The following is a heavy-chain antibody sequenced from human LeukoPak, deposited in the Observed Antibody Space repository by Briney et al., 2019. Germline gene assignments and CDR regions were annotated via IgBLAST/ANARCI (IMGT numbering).Heavy chain of an antibody. CDR3: ARDAGSSYGFLSY. CDR1: GFTFSDYY. J-gene: IGHJ4*02. D-gene: IGHD5-18*01. V-gene: IGHV3-11*01. CDR2: ISGSGSAT. Sequence: GGSLRLSCAASGFTFSDYYMSWIRQAPGKGLEWVSYISGSGSATYNADSVKGRFTISRDNAKNSLYLQMNSLRADDTAVYYCARDAGSSYGFLSYWGQGTLVTVSS.